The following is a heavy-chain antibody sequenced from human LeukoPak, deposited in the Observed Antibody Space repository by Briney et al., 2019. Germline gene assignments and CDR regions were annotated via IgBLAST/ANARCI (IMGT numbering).Heavy chain of an antibody. D-gene: IGHD6-19*01. CDR1: GNTFSSFG. CDR2: ISAYNGNT. J-gene: IGHJ4*02. CDR3: ARGYSSGWYLMKY. Sequence: ASVKVSCKASGNTFSSFGIGWVRQAPGQGLEWMGWISAYNGNTNYAQKLQGRVTMTTDTSTSTAYMELRSLRSDDTAVYYCARGYSSGWYLMKYWGQGTLVTVSS. V-gene: IGHV1-18*01.